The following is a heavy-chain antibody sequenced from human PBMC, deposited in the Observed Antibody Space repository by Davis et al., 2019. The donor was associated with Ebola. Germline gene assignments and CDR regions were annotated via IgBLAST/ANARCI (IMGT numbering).Heavy chain of an antibody. CDR1: GLTFSKAW. J-gene: IGHJ4*02. V-gene: IGHV3-15*05. CDR3: TTVTKLELFRFDY. D-gene: IGHD3-3*01. Sequence: PGGSLRLSCAASGLTFSKAWMSWVRQAPGKGLEWVGRIKTKTDGGTIDYAAPVKGRFTISRDDSKNTLYLQMNSLKTEDTAVYYCTTVTKLELFRFDYWGQGTLVTVSS. CDR2: IKTKTDGGTI.